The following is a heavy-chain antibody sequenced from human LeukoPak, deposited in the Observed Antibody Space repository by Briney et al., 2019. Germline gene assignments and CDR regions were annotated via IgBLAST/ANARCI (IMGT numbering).Heavy chain of an antibody. CDR3: ARVRGNYRYVPDY. D-gene: IGHD3-16*02. Sequence: GASVKVSCKASGYTFTDYDLNWVRQAPGQGLEWMGWLNPSSGNTGHAQRFQGRVTITRNRSTSTAYLELSSLRSDDTAVYYCARVRGNYRYVPDYWGQGTLVTVSS. V-gene: IGHV1-8*03. CDR1: GYTFTDYD. J-gene: IGHJ4*02. CDR2: LNPSSGNT.